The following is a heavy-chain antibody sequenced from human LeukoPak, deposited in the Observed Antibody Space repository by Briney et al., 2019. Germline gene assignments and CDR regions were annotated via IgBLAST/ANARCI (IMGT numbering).Heavy chain of an antibody. D-gene: IGHD3-9*01. CDR2: IYYSGST. Sequence: PSETLSLTCTVSGGSISSYYWSWIRQPPGKGLEWIGYIYYSGSTNYNPSLKSRVTISVDKSKNQFSLKLSSVTAADTAVYYCARRHYDILTGYLFFDYWGQGTLVTVSS. CDR3: ARRHYDILTGYLFFDY. V-gene: IGHV4-59*12. CDR1: GGSISSYY. J-gene: IGHJ4*02.